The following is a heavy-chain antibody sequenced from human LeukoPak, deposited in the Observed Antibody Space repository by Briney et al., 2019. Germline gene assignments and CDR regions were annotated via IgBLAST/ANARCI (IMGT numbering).Heavy chain of an antibody. CDR1: GFTFSSYA. J-gene: IGHJ3*02. D-gene: IGHD5-12*01. CDR2: ISGSGGST. Sequence: PGGSLRLSCAASGFTFSSYAMSWVRQAPGKGLEWVSAISGSGGSTYYADSVKGRFTISRDNSKNTLYLQMNSLRAEDTAVYYCAKDRRSGYDLPVSGAFDIWGQGTMVTVSS. CDR3: AKDRRSGYDLPVSGAFDI. V-gene: IGHV3-23*01.